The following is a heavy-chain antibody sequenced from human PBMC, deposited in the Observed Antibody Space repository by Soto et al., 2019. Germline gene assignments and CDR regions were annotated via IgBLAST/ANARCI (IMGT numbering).Heavy chain of an antibody. J-gene: IGHJ1*01. V-gene: IGHV3-30*03. CDR1: GFTFSSYG. Sequence: GGSLRLSCAASGFTFSSYGMHWVRQAPGKGLEWVAVISYDGSNKYYADSVKGRFTISRDNSKNTLYLQMNSLRAEDTAVYYCARGPRVTLGGEPIVKGRRGFQHWGQGTLVTVSS. CDR3: ARGPRVTLGGEPIVKGRRGFQH. CDR2: ISYDGSNK. D-gene: IGHD4-17*01.